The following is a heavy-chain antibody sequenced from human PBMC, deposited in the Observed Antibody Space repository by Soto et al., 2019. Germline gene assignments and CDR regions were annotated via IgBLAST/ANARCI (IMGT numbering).Heavy chain of an antibody. V-gene: IGHV4-34*01. D-gene: IGHD3-10*01. CDR2: INHSGST. CDR3: ARSQPPYKTYYYGSGSYYRYPDY. J-gene: IGHJ4*02. CDR1: GGSFSGYY. Sequence: PSETLSLTCAVYGGSFSGYYWSWIRQPPGKGLEWIGEINHSGSTNYNPSLKSRVTISVDTSKNQFSLKLSSVTAADTAVYYCARSQPPYKTYYYGSGSYYRYPDYWGQGTLVTVSS.